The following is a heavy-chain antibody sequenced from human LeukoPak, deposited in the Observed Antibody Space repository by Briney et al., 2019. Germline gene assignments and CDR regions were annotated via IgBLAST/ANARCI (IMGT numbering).Heavy chain of an antibody. CDR1: GYIFISYG. V-gene: IGHV1-18*01. D-gene: IGHD3-22*01. CDR2: ISPYTTKT. Sequence: ASAKVSCKASGYIFISYGITWVRQAPAQGLEWMGWISPYTTKTNYAQSLQGRVTMTTDTSTSTAYMELRSLRSDDTAVYYCAGNKYYYDSSGFYCWGEGTLVSVSS. CDR3: AGNKYYYDSSGFYC. J-gene: IGHJ4*02.